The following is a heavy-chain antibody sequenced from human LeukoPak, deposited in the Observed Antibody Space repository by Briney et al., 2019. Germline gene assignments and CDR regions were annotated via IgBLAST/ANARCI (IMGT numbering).Heavy chain of an antibody. CDR3: AIIHGYYDGSGYWVQ. J-gene: IGHJ1*01. Sequence: PGGSLRLSCAASGSTFGSYGMSWVRQAPGKGLEWVSFITPNADRTSYADSVEGRFTISRDNPRNTLYMQMNSLRDEDTALYYCAIIHGYYDGSGYWVQWGQGTLVTVSS. CDR2: ITPNADRT. D-gene: IGHD3-22*01. V-gene: IGHV3-23*01. CDR1: GSTFGSYG.